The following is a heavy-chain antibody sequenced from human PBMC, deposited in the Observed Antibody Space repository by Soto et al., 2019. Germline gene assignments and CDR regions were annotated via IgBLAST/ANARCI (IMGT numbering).Heavy chain of an antibody. J-gene: IGHJ4*02. CDR3: ARVNGDYLGFGY. CDR1: GGSLSSYY. D-gene: IGHD4-17*01. V-gene: IGHV4-4*07. Sequence: SETLSLTCPVSGGSLSSYYWSLLRPPAGKGLEWIGRIYTSGSTNYNPSLKSRVTMSVDTSKNQFSLKLSSVTAADTAVYYCARVNGDYLGFGYWGQGALVTVSS. CDR2: IYTSGST.